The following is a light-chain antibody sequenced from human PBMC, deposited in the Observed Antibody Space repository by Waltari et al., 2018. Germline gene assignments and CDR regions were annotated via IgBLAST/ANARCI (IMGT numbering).Light chain of an antibody. CDR2: GAS. Sequence: EIVLTQSPGTLSLSLGERATVSCRASQSVSRALAWYQQKPGQAPRLLIYGASTRATGIPDRFSGSGSGTDFSPTISRLEPDDFAVYYFQHYFRSPVTF. CDR3: QHYFRSPVT. CDR1: QSVSRA. J-gene: IGKJ1*01. V-gene: IGKV3-20*01.